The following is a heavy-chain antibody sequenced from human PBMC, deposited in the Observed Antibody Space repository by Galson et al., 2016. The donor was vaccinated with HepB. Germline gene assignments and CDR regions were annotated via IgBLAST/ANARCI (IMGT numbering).Heavy chain of an antibody. CDR2: IYYSGST. D-gene: IGHD3-10*01. J-gene: IGHJ5*02. V-gene: IGHV4-39*01. CDR1: GGSISSSSYY. Sequence: SETLSLTCTVSGGSISSSSYYWGWIRQPPGKGLEWIGSIYYSGSTYYNPSLKSRVTISVDTSKNQFSPKLSSVTAADTAVYYCARQTAVLLWFGELPDWFDPWGQGTLVTVSS. CDR3: ARQTAVLLWFGELPDWFDP.